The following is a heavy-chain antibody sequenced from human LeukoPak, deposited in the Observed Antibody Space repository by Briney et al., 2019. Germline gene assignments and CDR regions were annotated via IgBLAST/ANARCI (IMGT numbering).Heavy chain of an antibody. J-gene: IGHJ4*02. D-gene: IGHD3-22*01. V-gene: IGHV3-9*01. CDR3: AKDHYYYDSSGYLRD. CDR2: TSWNSGSI. CDR1: GFTFDDYA. Sequence: GGSLRLSCAASGFTFDDYAMHWVRQAPGKGLEWVSGTSWNSGSIGYADSVKGRFTISRDNAKNSLYLQMNSLRAEDTALYYCAKDHYYYDSSGYLRDWGQGTLVTVSS.